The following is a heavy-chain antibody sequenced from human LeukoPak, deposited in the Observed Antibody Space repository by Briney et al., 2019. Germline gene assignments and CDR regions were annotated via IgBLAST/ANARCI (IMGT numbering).Heavy chain of an antibody. V-gene: IGHV4-34*01. D-gene: IGHD6-13*01. Sequence: SETLSLTCAVYGGSFSGYYWSWIRQPPGKGLEWIGEINHSGSTNYNPSLKSRVTISVDTSKNQFSLKLSSVTAADTAVYYCARGGGARGAFSPDSSSWRGIWFDPWGQGTLVTVSS. J-gene: IGHJ5*02. CDR1: GGSFSGYY. CDR2: INHSGST. CDR3: ARGGGARGAFSPDSSSWRGIWFDP.